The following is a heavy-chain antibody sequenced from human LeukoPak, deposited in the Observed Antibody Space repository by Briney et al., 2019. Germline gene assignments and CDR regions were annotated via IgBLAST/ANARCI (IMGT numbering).Heavy chain of an antibody. CDR2: INAGNGNT. CDR1: GYTFTSYA. Sequence: ASVKVSCKASGYTFTSYAMHWVRQAPGQRLEWMGWINAGNGNTKYSQKFQGRVTITRDTSASTAYMELGSLRSEDTAVYYCARATWELFFMYWGQGTLVTVSS. V-gene: IGHV1-3*01. D-gene: IGHD3-16*01. J-gene: IGHJ4*02. CDR3: ARATWELFFMY.